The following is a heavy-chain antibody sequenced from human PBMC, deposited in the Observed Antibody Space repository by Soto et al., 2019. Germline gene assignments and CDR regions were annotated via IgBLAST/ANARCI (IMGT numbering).Heavy chain of an antibody. CDR2: LQYDGETK. V-gene: IGHV3-30*18. J-gene: IGHJ3*01. CDR3: AKSDKGVFGVVMSPALDPFDV. D-gene: IGHD3-3*01. CDR1: EATSRPNA. Sequence: QVHLVGSEEALVRPGSPWNPPGASSEATSRPNAIHGVRKLPAKGLEGVPVLQYDGETKFYADSVKGRFTISKDTSKNTVFLQMNSLATEDTALYFCAKSDKGVFGVVMSPALDPFDVWGQGTLVAVSS.